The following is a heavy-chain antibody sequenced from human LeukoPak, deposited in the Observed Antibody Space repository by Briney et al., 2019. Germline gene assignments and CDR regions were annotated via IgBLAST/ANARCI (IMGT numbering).Heavy chain of an antibody. V-gene: IGHV1-8*03. D-gene: IGHD6-6*01. J-gene: IGHJ4*02. CDR1: GYTFTSYD. Sequence: ASVKVSCKASGYTFTSYDINWVRQATGQGLEWMGWMNPNSGNTGYAQKFQGRVTITRNTSISTAYMELSSLRSEDTAVYYCARRIAASGTPRGYWDQGTLLTVSS. CDR3: ARRIAASGTPRGY. CDR2: MNPNSGNT.